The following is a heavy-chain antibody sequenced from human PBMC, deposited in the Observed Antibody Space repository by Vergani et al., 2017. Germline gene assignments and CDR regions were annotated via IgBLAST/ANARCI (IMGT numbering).Heavy chain of an antibody. V-gene: IGHV3-30*18. CDR1: GFTFSSYG. Sequence: QVQLVESGGGVVQTGRSLRLSCAASGFTFSSYGMHWVRQAPGKGLEWVAVISYDGSNKYYADSVKGRFTISRDNSKNTLYLQMNSLRAEDTAVYYCAKQQLARGYYYYGMDVWGQGTTVTVSS. CDR3: AKQQLARGYYYYGMDV. J-gene: IGHJ6*02. D-gene: IGHD6-13*01. CDR2: ISYDGSNK.